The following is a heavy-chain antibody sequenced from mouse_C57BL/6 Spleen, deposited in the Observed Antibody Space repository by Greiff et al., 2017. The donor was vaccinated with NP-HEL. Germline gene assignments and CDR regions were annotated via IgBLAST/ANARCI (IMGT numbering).Heavy chain of an antibody. V-gene: IGHV2-2*01. CDR1: GFSLTSYG. CDR3: ARYSKYFDV. Sequence: VQLQQSGPGLVQPSQSLSITCTVSGFSLTSYGVHWVRQSPGKGLEWLGVIWSGGSTDYNAAFISRLSISKDNSKSQVFFKMNSLQADDTAIYYCARYSKYFDVWGTGTTVTVSS. D-gene: IGHD2-5*01. J-gene: IGHJ1*03. CDR2: IWSGGST.